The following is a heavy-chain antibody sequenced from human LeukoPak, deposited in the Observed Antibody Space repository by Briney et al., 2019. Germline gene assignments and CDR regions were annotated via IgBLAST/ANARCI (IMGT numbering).Heavy chain of an antibody. CDR2: INHSGST. Sequence: SETLSLTCAVYGGSFSGYYWSWIRQPPGKGLEWIGEINHSGSTNYNPSLKSRVTISVDTSKNQFSLKLSSVTAADTAVYYCARVASGYSYGYSLDYWGQGTLVTVSS. J-gene: IGHJ4*02. D-gene: IGHD5-18*01. V-gene: IGHV4-34*01. CDR3: ARVASGYSYGYSLDY. CDR1: GGSFSGYY.